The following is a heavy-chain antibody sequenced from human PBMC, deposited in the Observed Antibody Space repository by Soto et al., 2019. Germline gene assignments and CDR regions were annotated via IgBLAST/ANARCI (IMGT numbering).Heavy chain of an antibody. D-gene: IGHD6-19*01. CDR3: AKDFVGYSSGWYHWDY. CDR1: GFTFSSYG. V-gene: IGHV3-30*18. CDR2: ISYDGSNK. J-gene: IGHJ4*02. Sequence: PGGSLRLSCAASGFTFSSYGMHWVRQAPGKGLEWVAVISYDGSNKYYADSVKGRFTISRDNSKNTLYLQMNSLRAEDTAVYYCAKDFVGYSSGWYHWDYWGQGNLVTVSS.